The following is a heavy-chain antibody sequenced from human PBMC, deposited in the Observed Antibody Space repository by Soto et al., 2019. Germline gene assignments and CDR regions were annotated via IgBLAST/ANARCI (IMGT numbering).Heavy chain of an antibody. CDR1: GFTFSSYG. CDR3: AKDRRGYDILTGYYLYYYYGMDV. CDR2: ISYDGSNK. D-gene: IGHD3-9*01. V-gene: IGHV3-30*18. Sequence: VQLVESGGGVVQPGRSLRLSCAASGFTFSSYGMHWVRQAPGKGLEWVAVISYDGSNKYYADSVKGRFTISRDNSKNTLYLQMNSLRAEDTAVYYCAKDRRGYDILTGYYLYYYYGMDVWGQGTTVTVSS. J-gene: IGHJ6*02.